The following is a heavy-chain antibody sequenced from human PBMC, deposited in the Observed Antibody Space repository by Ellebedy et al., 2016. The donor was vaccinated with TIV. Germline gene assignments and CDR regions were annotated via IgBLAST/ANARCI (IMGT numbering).Heavy chain of an antibody. CDR3: ARGIAVAGTRIIFDY. V-gene: IGHV3-30-3*01. CDR2: ISYDGSNK. Sequence: GGSLRLSXAASGFTFSSYAMHWVRQAPGKGLEWVAVISYDGSNKYYADSVKGRFTISRDNSKNTLYLQMNSLRAEDTAVYYCARGIAVAGTRIIFDYWGQGTLVTVSS. CDR1: GFTFSSYA. J-gene: IGHJ4*01. D-gene: IGHD6-19*01.